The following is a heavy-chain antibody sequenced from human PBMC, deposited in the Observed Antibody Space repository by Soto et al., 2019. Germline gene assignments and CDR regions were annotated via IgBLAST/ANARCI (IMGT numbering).Heavy chain of an antibody. CDR2: IYYSGTT. CDR3: ARRYGYSFDY. J-gene: IGHJ4*02. V-gene: IGHV4-59*08. Sequence: QVQLQESGPGLVKPSETLSLTCTVSGGSISSYYWSWIRQPPGKGLEWIGYIYYSGTTNYNPSLKSRVTISVDTSKNQLSLRLSSVTAADTAVYYCARRYGYSFDYWGQGTLVTVSS. D-gene: IGHD5-18*01. CDR1: GGSISSYY.